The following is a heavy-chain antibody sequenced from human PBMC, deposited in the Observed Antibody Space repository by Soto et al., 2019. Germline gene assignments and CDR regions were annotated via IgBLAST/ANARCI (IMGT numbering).Heavy chain of an antibody. CDR1: GFTFSHNW. D-gene: IGHD3-22*01. CDR3: ARFGTYYDSSGFAY. CDR2: INSDGTST. V-gene: IGHV3-74*03. Sequence: EVQLVESGGGLVQPGRSLRLSCAASGFTFSHNWMHWVRQAPGKGLEWVSRINSDGTSTTYADSVKGRFTISRDNAKNTLYLQMNSLRAEDTAVYYCARFGTYYDSSGFAYWGQGTLVTVSS. J-gene: IGHJ4*02.